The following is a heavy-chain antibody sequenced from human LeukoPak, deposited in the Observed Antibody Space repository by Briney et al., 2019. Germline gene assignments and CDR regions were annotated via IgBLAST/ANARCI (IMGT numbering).Heavy chain of an antibody. CDR2: ISYDGSNK. V-gene: IGHV3-30-3*01. Sequence: GGSLRLSCAASGFTFSSYAMHWVRQAPGKGLEWVAVISYDGSNKYYADSVKGRFTISRDNSKNTLYLQMNSLRAEDTAVYYCAMGGYSSSPFRFDYWGQGTLVTVSS. CDR3: AMGGYSSSPFRFDY. CDR1: GFTFSSYA. D-gene: IGHD6-6*01. J-gene: IGHJ4*02.